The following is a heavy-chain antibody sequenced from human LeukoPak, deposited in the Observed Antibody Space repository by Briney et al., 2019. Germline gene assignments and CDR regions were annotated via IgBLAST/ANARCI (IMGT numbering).Heavy chain of an antibody. CDR2: IYSCGAT. CDR3: GGHMYYSGPIDY. V-gene: IGHV3-66*04. CDR1: GFTLNRTY. J-gene: IGHJ4*02. Sequence: GGSLTLSCAASGFTLNRTYMSGLRQAPGGGLEGVSVIYSCGATYYSDSLKGRFTISRDNSKNTLYLQMNSLRAEDTAVYYCGGHMYYSGPIDYWGQGTLVTVSS. D-gene: IGHD3-10*01.